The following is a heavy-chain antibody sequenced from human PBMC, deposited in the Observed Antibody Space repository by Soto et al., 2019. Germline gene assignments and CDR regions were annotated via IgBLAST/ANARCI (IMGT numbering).Heavy chain of an antibody. Sequence: ASVKVSCKASGYTFTGNSLHWVRQAPGQGLEWMGGINAGNGNTKYSQKFQGRVTITRDTSASTAYMELSSLRSEDTAVYYCARDLMSGIAAAGGPAAGWFDPWGQGTLVTVSS. CDR2: INAGNGNT. CDR3: ARDLMSGIAAAGGPAAGWFDP. V-gene: IGHV1-3*01. J-gene: IGHJ5*02. CDR1: GYTFTGNS. D-gene: IGHD6-13*01.